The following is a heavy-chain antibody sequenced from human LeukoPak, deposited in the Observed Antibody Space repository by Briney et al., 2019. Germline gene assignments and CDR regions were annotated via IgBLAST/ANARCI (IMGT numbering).Heavy chain of an antibody. CDR2: ISWDSGVK. CDR1: GFTFGDYG. CDR3: AKDNEGGTYFFDYMDV. Sequence: GRSLRLSCAASGFTFGDYGMHWVRQATGKGLEWVASISWDSGVKGYADSVKGRFTISRDNAKKSLYLQMNSLRTEDLAKYYCAKDNEGGTYFFDYMDVWGKGTTVTVSS. J-gene: IGHJ6*03. V-gene: IGHV3-9*03. D-gene: IGHD1-26*01.